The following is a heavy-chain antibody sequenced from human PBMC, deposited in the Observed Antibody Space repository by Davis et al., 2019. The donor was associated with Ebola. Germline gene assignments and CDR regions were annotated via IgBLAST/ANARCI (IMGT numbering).Heavy chain of an antibody. D-gene: IGHD6-13*01. CDR1: GGSFSGYY. J-gene: IGHJ4*02. Sequence: PSETLSLTCAVYGGSFSGYYWNWIRQSPGKGLEWIGYIYYSGSTNYNPSLKSRVTISVDTSKNQFSLKLSSVTAADTAVYYCAGGISSSWYFRWGQGTLVTVSS. CDR3: AGGISSSWYFR. CDR2: IYYSGST. V-gene: IGHV4-59*01.